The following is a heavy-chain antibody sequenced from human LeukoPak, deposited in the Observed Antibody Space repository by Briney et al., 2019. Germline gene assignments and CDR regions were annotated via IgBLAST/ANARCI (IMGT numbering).Heavy chain of an antibody. V-gene: IGHV1-46*01. D-gene: IGHD5-12*01. Sequence: SVKVSCKASGYTFTSYYMHWVRQAPGQGLEWMGIINPSGGSTSYAQKFQGWVTMTRDTSISTAYMELSRLRSDDTAVYYCARVDTRGYSGYDYGGNYYGMDVWGQGTTVTVSS. CDR1: GYTFTSYY. CDR2: INPSGGST. CDR3: ARVDTRGYSGYDYGGNYYGMDV. J-gene: IGHJ6*02.